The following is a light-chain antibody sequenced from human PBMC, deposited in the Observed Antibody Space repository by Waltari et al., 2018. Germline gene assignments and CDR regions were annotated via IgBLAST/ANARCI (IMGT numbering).Light chain of an antibody. V-gene: IGLV1-40*01. CDR3: QSYDSSLNIV. Sequence: QSVLTQPPSVSGAPGQTVIISCTGTSSNIGTGYDVHWYQQFPGTAPKLLISGNYTRPSGVPDRFSASRSGASASLAIVGLQAEDEAVYICQSYDSSLNIVFGGGTKVTVV. J-gene: IGLJ2*01. CDR2: GNY. CDR1: SSNIGTGYD.